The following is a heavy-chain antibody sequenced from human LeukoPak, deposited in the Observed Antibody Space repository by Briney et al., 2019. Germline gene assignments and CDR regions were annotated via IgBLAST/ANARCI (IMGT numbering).Heavy chain of an antibody. J-gene: IGHJ6*02. D-gene: IGHD3-9*01. CDR3: TSPRPYYDILTGSPAYYYYGMDV. Sequence: GGSLRLSCTASGFTFGDYAMSWVRQAPGKELEWVGFIRSKAYGGTTEYAASVKGRFTISRDDSKSIAYLQMNSLKTEDTAVYYCTSPRPYYDILTGSPAYYYYGMDVWGQGTTVTVSS. V-gene: IGHV3-49*04. CDR1: GFTFGDYA. CDR2: IRSKAYGGTT.